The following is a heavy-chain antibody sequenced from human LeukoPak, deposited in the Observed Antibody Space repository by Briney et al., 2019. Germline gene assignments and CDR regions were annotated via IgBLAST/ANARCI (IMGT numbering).Heavy chain of an antibody. J-gene: IGHJ5*02. D-gene: IGHD2-2*01. Sequence: SETLSLTCAVYGGSFSGYYFSWIRPPPGKGLEWIGEINHSGSTNYNPSLKSRVTISVDTSKNQFSLKLSSVTAADTAVYYCARGLAAYCSSASCYGRNWFDPWGQGTLVTVSS. CDR1: GGSFSGYY. V-gene: IGHV4-34*01. CDR3: ARGLAAYCSSASCYGRNWFDP. CDR2: INHSGST.